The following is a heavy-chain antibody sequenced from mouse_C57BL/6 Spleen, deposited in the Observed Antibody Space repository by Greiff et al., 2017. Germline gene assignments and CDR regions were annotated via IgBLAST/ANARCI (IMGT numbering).Heavy chain of an antibody. CDR3: ARLGDYDLDY. Sequence: VKLQESGPELVKPGASVKISCKASGYAFSSSWMNWVKQRPGKGLEWIGRIYPGDGNTNYNGKFKGKATLTADKSSSTVYLELSRLTSDASAVYYCARLGDYDLDYWGQGTTHTVSS. D-gene: IGHD2-4*01. V-gene: IGHV1-82*01. J-gene: IGHJ2*01. CDR2: IYPGDGNT. CDR1: GYAFSSSW.